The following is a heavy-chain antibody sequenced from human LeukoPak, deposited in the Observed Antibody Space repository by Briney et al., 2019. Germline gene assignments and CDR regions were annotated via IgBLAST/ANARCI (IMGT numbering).Heavy chain of an antibody. J-gene: IGHJ4*02. CDR3: ATDPLYGSGSYIFDY. CDR2: FDPEDGET. V-gene: IGHV1-24*01. Sequence: ASVKVSCKVSGYTLTELSMHWVRQAPGKGLEWMGGFDPEDGETIYAQKFQGRVTMTEDTSTDTAYMELSSLRSEDTAVYYCATDPLYGSGSYIFDYWGQGTLVAVSS. CDR1: GYTLTELS. D-gene: IGHD3-10*01.